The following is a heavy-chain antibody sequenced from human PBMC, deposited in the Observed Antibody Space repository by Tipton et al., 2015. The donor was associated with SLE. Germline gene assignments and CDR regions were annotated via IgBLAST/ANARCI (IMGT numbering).Heavy chain of an antibody. V-gene: IGHV3-23*01. D-gene: IGHD3-3*01. CDR2: ISGSGGST. CDR1: GFTFDDYG. CDR3: VKDPLTYYDFRRGPRRLHDSYYSGMGA. J-gene: IGHJ6*02. Sequence: SLRLSCAASGFTFDDYGMSWVRQAPGKGLEWVSTISGSGGSTYYADSVKGRFTISRDNSKNTLYLQMSSLRVDDTAVYYCVKDPLTYYDFRRGPRRLHDSYYSGMGAWGQGTTVTVSS.